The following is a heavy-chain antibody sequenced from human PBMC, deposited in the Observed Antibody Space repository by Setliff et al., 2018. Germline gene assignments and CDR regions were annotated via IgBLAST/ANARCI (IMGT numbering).Heavy chain of an antibody. CDR2: INHSGST. Sequence: SETLSLTCAVSGGSISSGGYSWSWIRQPPGKGLEWIGEINHSGSTNYNPFLKSRATISVDTSKNQFSLKLSSVTAADTALYYCTVYNTGSSKDHYWGQGTPVTVSS. J-gene: IGHJ4*02. V-gene: IGHV4-30-2*01. CDR1: GGSISSGGYS. CDR3: TVYNTGSSKDHY. D-gene: IGHD2-8*02.